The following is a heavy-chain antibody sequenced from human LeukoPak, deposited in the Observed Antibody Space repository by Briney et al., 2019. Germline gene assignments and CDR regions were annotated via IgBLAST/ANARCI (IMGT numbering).Heavy chain of an antibody. CDR3: AKDHYYGSGVRFDY. J-gene: IGHJ4*02. Sequence: QTGGSLRLSCAASGFTFSSYAMSWVRQAPGKGLEWVSAISGSGGSTYYADSVKGRFTISRDNSKNTLYLQMNSLRAEDTAVYYCAKDHYYGSGVRFDYWGQGTLVTVSS. CDR1: GFTFSSYA. CDR2: ISGSGGST. V-gene: IGHV3-23*01. D-gene: IGHD3-10*01.